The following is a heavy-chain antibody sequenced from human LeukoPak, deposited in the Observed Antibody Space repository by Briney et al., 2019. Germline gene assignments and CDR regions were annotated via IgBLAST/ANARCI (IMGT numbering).Heavy chain of an antibody. CDR2: ISSGSSTI. J-gene: IGHJ4*02. D-gene: IGHD6-19*01. Sequence: GGSLRLSCAASGFIISSYTMNWVRQAPGKGLEWVSYISSGSSTIYYADSVRGRFTISRDNAKNSLYLRMNSLRDEDTAVYYCARVPYNSGSFDYWGQGTLVTVSS. CDR1: GFIISSYT. V-gene: IGHV3-48*02. CDR3: ARVPYNSGSFDY.